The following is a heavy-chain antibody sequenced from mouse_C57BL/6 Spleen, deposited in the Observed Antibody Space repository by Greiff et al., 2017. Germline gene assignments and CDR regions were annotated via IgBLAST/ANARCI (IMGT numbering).Heavy chain of an antibody. Sequence: QVQLQQPGAELVMPGASVKLSCKASGYTFTSYWMPWVKQRPGQGLEWIGELDPSGSYTNYNQKFKGKSPLTVDTSSSTAYMQLSILTSEYSAVYDCARRWITTVGHFDFWGTGTTVTVSS. V-gene: IGHV1-69*01. CDR1: GYTFTSYW. D-gene: IGHD1-1*01. CDR2: LDPSGSYT. CDR3: ARRWITTVGHFDF. J-gene: IGHJ1*03.